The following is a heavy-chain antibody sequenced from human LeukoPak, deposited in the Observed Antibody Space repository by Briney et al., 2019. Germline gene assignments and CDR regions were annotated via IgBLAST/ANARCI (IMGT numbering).Heavy chain of an antibody. CDR3: AKEAREWEPYFDY. V-gene: IGHV3-23*01. Sequence: GGSLRFSGAASGFTFSIYVMHWFRKAPGKGLKGVSAISGSGGSTYYADSVKGRFTISRDNSKNTLYLQMNSLRAEDTAVYYCAKEAREWEPYFDYWGQGTLVTVSS. J-gene: IGHJ4*02. D-gene: IGHD1-26*01. CDR1: GFTFSIYV. CDR2: ISGSGGST.